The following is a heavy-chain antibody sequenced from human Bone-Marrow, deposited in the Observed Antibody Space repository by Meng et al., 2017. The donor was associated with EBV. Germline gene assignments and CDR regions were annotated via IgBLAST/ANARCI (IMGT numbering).Heavy chain of an antibody. V-gene: IGHV3-74*01. CDR1: GFAFSNHW. Sequence: QLVESGXGLVQPGGSLRLSCTASGFAFSNHWMQWVRQAPGKGLVWVSRINSDGRTTTYADSVKGRFTISRDNAKNTVYLQMNSLRAEDTAVYYCLSLEMGWGQGTLVTVSS. J-gene: IGHJ4*02. CDR2: INSDGRTT. D-gene: IGHD5-24*01. CDR3: LSLEMG.